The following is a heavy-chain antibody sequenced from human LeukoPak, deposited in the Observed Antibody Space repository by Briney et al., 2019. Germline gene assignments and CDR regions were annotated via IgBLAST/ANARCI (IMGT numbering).Heavy chain of an antibody. D-gene: IGHD2-15*01. V-gene: IGHV1-8*01. CDR2: TNPNSGNT. CDR3: AFRYCTGGSCPSPFDY. CDR1: ENIFNRYD. J-gene: IGHJ4*02. Sequence: ASVKVSCKAPENIFNRYDINWVRQATGQGLEWMGWTNPNSGNTGYAHKFQGRVTMTRTPSTSTAYMELSSLRSEDTAVCYCAFRYCTGGSCPSPFDYWGQGTLITVSS.